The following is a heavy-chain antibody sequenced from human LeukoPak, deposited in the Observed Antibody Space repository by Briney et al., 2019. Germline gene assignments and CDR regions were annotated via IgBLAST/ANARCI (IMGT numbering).Heavy chain of an antibody. D-gene: IGHD5-24*01. Sequence: SEALSLTCTVSGGSISGYYWSWIRQPPGKGLEGIAYIHYSGSTNYTPPLKSRLTISVDTSKNQLSLKLNSVTDADTAVYYCARHGQNDGYPLDYWGQGTLVTVSS. CDR3: ARHGQNDGYPLDY. CDR1: GGSISGYY. V-gene: IGHV4-59*08. CDR2: IHYSGST. J-gene: IGHJ4*02.